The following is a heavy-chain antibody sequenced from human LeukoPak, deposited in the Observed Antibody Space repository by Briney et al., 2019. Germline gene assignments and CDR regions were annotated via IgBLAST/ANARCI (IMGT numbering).Heavy chain of an antibody. Sequence: PSQTLSLTCAVSGGSISSGGYSWSWIRQPPGKGLEWIGYIFDSGSTYYSPSLKSRVTISVEGSRNQFSLKLSSVTAADTAVYYCARGRQLWFSPFDYWGQGTLVTVSS. CDR1: GGSISSGGYS. CDR3: ARGRQLWFSPFDY. J-gene: IGHJ4*02. D-gene: IGHD5-18*01. V-gene: IGHV4-30-2*01. CDR2: IFDSGST.